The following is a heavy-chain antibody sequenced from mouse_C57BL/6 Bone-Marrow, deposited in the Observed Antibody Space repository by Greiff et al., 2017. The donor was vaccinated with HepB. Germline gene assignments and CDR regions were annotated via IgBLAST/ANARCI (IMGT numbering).Heavy chain of an antibody. V-gene: IGHV5-6*02. D-gene: IGHD1-3*01. CDR3: ARRSGNTWFAY. Sequence: DVKLVESGGDLVKPGGSLKLSCAASGFTFSSYGMSWVRQTPDKRLEWVATISSGGSYTYYPDSVKGRFTISRDNAKNTLYLQMSSLKSEDTAMSYCARRSGNTWFAYWGQGTLVTVSA. CDR1: GFTFSSYG. CDR2: ISSGGSYT. J-gene: IGHJ3*01.